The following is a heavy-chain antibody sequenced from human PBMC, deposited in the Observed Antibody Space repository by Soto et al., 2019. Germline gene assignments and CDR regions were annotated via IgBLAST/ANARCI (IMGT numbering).Heavy chain of an antibody. CDR2: IIPIFGTA. D-gene: IGHD5-18*01. J-gene: IGHJ6*02. CDR3: ARDLGTAMTTGYYYGMDV. V-gene: IGHV1-69*13. Sequence: SVKVSCKASGGTFSRYAISCVLQSPVQWLEWMGGIIPIFGTANYAQKFQGRVTITADESTSTAYMELSSLRSEDTAVYYCARDLGTAMTTGYYYGMDVWGQGTTVTVSS. CDR1: GGTFSRYA.